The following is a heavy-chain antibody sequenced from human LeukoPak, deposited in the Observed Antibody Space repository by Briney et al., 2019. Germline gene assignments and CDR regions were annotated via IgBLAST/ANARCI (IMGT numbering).Heavy chain of an antibody. CDR1: GYTFTGYY. V-gene: IGHV1-2*02. Sequence: ASVKVSCKASGYTFTGYYMHWVRQAPGQGLEWMGWINPDSGGTNYAQKFQGRVTMTSDTSISTVYMELSRLRSDDTAVNYCARGVSPYQLGGDDAFDLWGQGTMVTVSS. D-gene: IGHD7-27*01. CDR3: ARGVSPYQLGGDDAFDL. J-gene: IGHJ3*01. CDR2: INPDSGGT.